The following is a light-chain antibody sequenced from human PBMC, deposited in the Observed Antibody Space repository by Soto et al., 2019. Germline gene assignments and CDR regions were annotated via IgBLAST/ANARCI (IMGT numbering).Light chain of an antibody. Sequence: EIVLTQSPGTLSLSPGERATLSCRASQSVSSSYLAWYQQKPGQAPRLLIYGASSSATGIPDRFSGSGSGTDFTLTISRLEPEDFAVYYCQQYGIFGQGTKLEIK. CDR3: QQYGI. CDR2: GAS. J-gene: IGKJ2*01. CDR1: QSVSSSY. V-gene: IGKV3-20*01.